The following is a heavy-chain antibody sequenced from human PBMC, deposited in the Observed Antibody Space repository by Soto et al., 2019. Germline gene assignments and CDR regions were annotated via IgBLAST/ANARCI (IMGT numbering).Heavy chain of an antibody. CDR1: GGSISSYY. CDR3: ARDSVSGYYVDY. CDR2: IYYSGST. V-gene: IGHV4-59*01. D-gene: IGHD3-22*01. J-gene: IGHJ4*02. Sequence: SETLSLTCTVSGGSISSYYWSWIRQPPGKGLEWIGYIYYSGSTNYNPSLKSRVTISVDTSKNQFSLKLSSVTAADTAVYYCARDSVSGYYVDYCGQGTLVTVSS.